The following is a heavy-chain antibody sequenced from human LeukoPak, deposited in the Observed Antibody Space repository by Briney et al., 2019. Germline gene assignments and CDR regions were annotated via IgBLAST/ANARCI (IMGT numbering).Heavy chain of an antibody. CDR2: IFPGDSDT. Sequence: GESLKIFCQGSGYSFTSYWIGWGRQMPGKRLECMAVIFPGDSDTRYSPSFQGQVTISADKSISTAYLQWSSLKASDTAMYYCASSLSEQQLGRSHFDYWGQGTLVTVSS. CDR3: ASSLSEQQLGRSHFDY. D-gene: IGHD6-13*01. CDR1: GYSFTSYW. J-gene: IGHJ4*02. V-gene: IGHV5-51*01.